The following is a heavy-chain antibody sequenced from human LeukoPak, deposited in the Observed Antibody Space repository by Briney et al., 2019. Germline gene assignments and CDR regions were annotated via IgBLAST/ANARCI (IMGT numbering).Heavy chain of an antibody. CDR3: ARRVDGYNLD. V-gene: IGHV5-51*01. Sequence: GESLKISCEGSGYSFTSYWIGWVREIPGKGLEWVGIIYPGDSDTRYSPSFQGQVTISASKSISTAYLQWSSLKASDTAMYYCARRVDGYNLDWGQGTLVTVSS. J-gene: IGHJ4*02. D-gene: IGHD5-24*01. CDR1: GYSFTSYW. CDR2: IYPGDSDT.